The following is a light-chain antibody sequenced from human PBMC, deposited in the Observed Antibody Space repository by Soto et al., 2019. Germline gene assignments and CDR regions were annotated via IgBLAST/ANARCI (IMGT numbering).Light chain of an antibody. Sequence: ALTQPASVSGSPGQSITISCTGTSSDVGGYNYVSWYQQHPGKAPKLMIYDVNNRPSGVSNRFSGSKSGNTASLTISGLQAEDEADYYCSSYTSTSTLAIFGGGTKLTVL. CDR2: DVN. J-gene: IGLJ2*01. CDR3: SSYTSTSTLAI. CDR1: SSDVGGYNY. V-gene: IGLV2-14*03.